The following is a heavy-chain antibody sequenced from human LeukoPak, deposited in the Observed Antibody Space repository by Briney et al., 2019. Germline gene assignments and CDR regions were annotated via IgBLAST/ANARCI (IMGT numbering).Heavy chain of an antibody. V-gene: IGHV4-31*03. D-gene: IGHD2-21*02. CDR3: AGAEVVTDIHSDAFDI. CDR1: GGSISSSSYY. Sequence: PSETLSLTCTVSGGSISSSSYYWGWIRQPPGKGLEWIGYIYYSGSTYYNPSLKSRVTISVDTSKNQFSLKLSSVTAADTAVYFCAGAEVVTDIHSDAFDIWGQGTMVTVSS. J-gene: IGHJ3*02. CDR2: IYYSGST.